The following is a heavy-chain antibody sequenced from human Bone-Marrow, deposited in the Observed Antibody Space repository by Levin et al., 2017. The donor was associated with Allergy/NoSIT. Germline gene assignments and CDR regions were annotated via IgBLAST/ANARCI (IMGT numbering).Heavy chain of an antibody. CDR3: ARGDDSPARFYMDV. V-gene: IGHV4-38-2*01. CDR1: DYSISSGFY. J-gene: IGHJ6*03. Sequence: ETLSLTCAVSDYSISSGFYWGWIRQPPGKGLEWIGNIYHSGSTYYNPSLKSRVTISLDTPKSQFSLKLTSVTAADTALYFCARGDDSPARFYMDVWGKGTTVTVSS. D-gene: IGHD5-24*01. CDR2: IYHSGST.